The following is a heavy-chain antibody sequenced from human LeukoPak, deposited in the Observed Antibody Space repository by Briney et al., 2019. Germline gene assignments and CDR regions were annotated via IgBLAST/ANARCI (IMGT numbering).Heavy chain of an antibody. CDR1: GFTFDDYA. V-gene: IGHV3-9*01. Sequence: PGGSLRLSCAASGFTFDDYAMHWVRQAPGKGLEWVSGISWNSGSIGYADSVKGRFTISRDNAKNSLYLQMNSLRAEDTALYYCAKDMEGYYGSGSYYPPFDYWGQGTLVTVSS. CDR3: AKDMEGYYGSGSYYPPFDY. J-gene: IGHJ4*02. CDR2: ISWNSGSI. D-gene: IGHD3-10*01.